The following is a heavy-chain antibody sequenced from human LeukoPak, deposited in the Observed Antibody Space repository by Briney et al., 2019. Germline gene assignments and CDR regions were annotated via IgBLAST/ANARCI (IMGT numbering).Heavy chain of an antibody. J-gene: IGHJ4*02. V-gene: IGHV4-34*01. D-gene: IGHD1-26*01. Sequence: SETLSLTCAVYGGSFSGYSWSWIRQPPGKGLEWIGEINHSGSTNFNPSLKSRVTISVDTSKNQFSLKLSSVTAADTAVYYCARPDSGSYKVDYWGQGTLVTVSS. CDR2: INHSGST. CDR1: GGSFSGYS. CDR3: ARPDSGSYKVDY.